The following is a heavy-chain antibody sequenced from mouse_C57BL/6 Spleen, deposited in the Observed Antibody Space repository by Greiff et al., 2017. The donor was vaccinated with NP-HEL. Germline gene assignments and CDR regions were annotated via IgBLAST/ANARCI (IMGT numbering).Heavy chain of an antibody. J-gene: IGHJ2*01. Sequence: VQLKESGGGLVKPGGSLKLSCAASGFTFSDYGMHWVRQAPEKGLEWVAYISSGSSTIYYADTVKGRFTSSRDNAKNTLFLQMTSLRSEDTAMYYCARVGLYYFDYWGQGTTLTVSS. V-gene: IGHV5-17*01. CDR3: ARVGLYYFDY. CDR2: ISSGSSTI. CDR1: GFTFSDYG.